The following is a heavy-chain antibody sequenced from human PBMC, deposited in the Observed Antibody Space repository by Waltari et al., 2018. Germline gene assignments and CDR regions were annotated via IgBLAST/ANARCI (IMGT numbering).Heavy chain of an antibody. V-gene: IGHV1-2*02. D-gene: IGHD3-10*01. CDR1: GYTFTGYY. CDR2: INPNSGGT. CDR3: ARELITMVRGVMSY. Sequence: QVQLVQSGAEVKKPGASVKVSCKASGYTFTGYYMHGVRQAPGQGLEWMGWINPNSGGTNYAQKLQGRVTMTRDTSISTAYMELSRLRSDDTAVYYCARELITMVRGVMSYWGQGTLVTVSS. J-gene: IGHJ4*02.